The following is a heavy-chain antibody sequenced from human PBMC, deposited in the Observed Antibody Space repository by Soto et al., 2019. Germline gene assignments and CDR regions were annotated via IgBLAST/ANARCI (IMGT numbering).Heavy chain of an antibody. J-gene: IGHJ4*02. CDR3: ARDPAPGYYDSSGYYC. CDR1: GFTFSSYW. V-gene: IGHV3-7*03. Sequence: EVQLVESGGGLVQPGGSLRLSCAASGFTFSSYWMSWVRQAPGKGLEWVANIKQDGSEKYYVDSVKGRFTISRDNAKNSLYLQMNSLRAEDTAVYYCARDPAPGYYDSSGYYCWVQGTLVTVSS. D-gene: IGHD3-22*01. CDR2: IKQDGSEK.